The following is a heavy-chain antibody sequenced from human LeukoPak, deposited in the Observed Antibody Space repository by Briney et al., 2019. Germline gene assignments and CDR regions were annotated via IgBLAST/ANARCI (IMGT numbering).Heavy chain of an antibody. CDR3: ARQALLSSRYYDILTGSFGMDV. V-gene: IGHV3-7*01. CDR2: IKQDGSEK. D-gene: IGHD3-9*01. J-gene: IGHJ6*02. CDR1: GFTFSNYW. Sequence: PGGSLRLSCAASGFTFSNYWMIWVRQAPGKGLEWVASIKQDGSEKQYVGSVKGRFTISRDNSKNTLYLQMNSLRAEDTAVYYCARQALLSSRYYDILTGSFGMDVWGQGTTVTVSS.